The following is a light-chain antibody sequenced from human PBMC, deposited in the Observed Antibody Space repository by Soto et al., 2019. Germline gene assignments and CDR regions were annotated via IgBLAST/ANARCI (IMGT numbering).Light chain of an antibody. Sequence: QSVLTQPPSASGTPGQRVTISCSGSSSNIGSNYVYWYQQLPGTAPKLLIYRNNQRPSAVPDRYSGSKTGTSTSLAISGLRSEDEADYYCAAWDDSLSVYVFGPGTKLTVL. CDR2: RNN. CDR1: SSNIGSNY. V-gene: IGLV1-47*01. J-gene: IGLJ1*01. CDR3: AAWDDSLSVYV.